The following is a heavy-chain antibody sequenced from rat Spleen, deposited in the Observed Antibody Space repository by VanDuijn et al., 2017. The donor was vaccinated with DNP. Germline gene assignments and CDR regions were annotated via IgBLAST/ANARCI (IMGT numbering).Heavy chain of an antibody. Sequence: EIQLQESGPGLVKPSQSLSLTCSVTGYSITSSYRWNWIRKLPGNKMEWFGYINYSGFTGYNPSLKSRISITRDTSKNQFFLQVNSVTTEDTATYYCARRSFDYWGQGVKVTVSS. CDR2: INYSGFT. J-gene: IGHJ2*01. CDR3: ARRSFDY. D-gene: IGHD1-11*01. CDR1: GYSITSSYR. V-gene: IGHV3-3*01.